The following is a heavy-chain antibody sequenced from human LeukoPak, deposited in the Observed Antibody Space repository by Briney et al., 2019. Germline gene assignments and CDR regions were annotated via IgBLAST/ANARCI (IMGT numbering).Heavy chain of an antibody. CDR2: INSDGSST. J-gene: IGHJ4*02. CDR3: ARGGYSYGEKIDY. Sequence: GGSLRLSCAASGFTFSSYWMHWVRQAPGKGLVWVSRINSDGSSTSYADSVKGRFTISRDNAKNTLYLQMNSLRAEDTAVYYCARGGYSYGEKIDYWGQGTLVTVSS. D-gene: IGHD5-18*01. CDR1: GFTFSSYW. V-gene: IGHV3-74*01.